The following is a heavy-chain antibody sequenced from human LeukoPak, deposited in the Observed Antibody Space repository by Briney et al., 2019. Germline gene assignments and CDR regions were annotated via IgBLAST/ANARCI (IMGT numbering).Heavy chain of an antibody. J-gene: IGHJ1*01. CDR2: ISGAGNFI. D-gene: IGHD3-9*01. V-gene: IGHV3-21*01. CDR3: ARVAYEIGPFQM. Sequence: PGGSLRLSCEASFTISGYSMHWVRQAPGRGLEWLASISGAGNFIYYADSLRGRFIISRDNPKKSVYLQMNSLRADDTAVYYCARVAYEIGPFQMWGQGTLVTVSS. CDR1: FTISGYS.